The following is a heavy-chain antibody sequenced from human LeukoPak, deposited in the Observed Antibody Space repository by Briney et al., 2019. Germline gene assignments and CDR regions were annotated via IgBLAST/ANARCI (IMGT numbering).Heavy chain of an antibody. CDR3: ARVLGELPPYYYYGMDV. Sequence: SETLSLTCAVYGGSFSGYYWSWIRQPPGKGLEWIGEINHSGSTNYDPSLKSRVTISVDTSKNQFSLKLSSVTAADTAVYYCARVLGELPPYYYYGMDVWGQGTTVTVSS. V-gene: IGHV4-34*01. D-gene: IGHD1-26*01. J-gene: IGHJ6*02. CDR1: GGSFSGYY. CDR2: INHSGST.